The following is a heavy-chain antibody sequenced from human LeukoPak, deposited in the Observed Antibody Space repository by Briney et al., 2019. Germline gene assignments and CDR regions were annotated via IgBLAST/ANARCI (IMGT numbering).Heavy chain of an antibody. CDR1: GDSISRGRYY. V-gene: IGHV4-61*02. J-gene: IGHJ4*02. CDR2: IYASGKT. Sequence: SETLSLTCTVSGDSISRGRYYWSWVRQPAGKGLEWIGRIYASGKTDYNPYTPSLKSRVAMSLDTSKNQVSLYLTSVTAADTAMYFCARSFSEKFYFESWGQGTLVTVSS. D-gene: IGHD1-26*01. CDR3: ARSFSEKFYFES.